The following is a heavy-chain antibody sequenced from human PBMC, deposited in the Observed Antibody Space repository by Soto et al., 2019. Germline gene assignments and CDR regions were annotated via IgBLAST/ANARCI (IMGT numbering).Heavy chain of an antibody. D-gene: IGHD1-7*01. CDR1: GFTFSSYG. CDR2: ISYDGSNK. Sequence: SLRLSCAASGFTFSSYGMHWVRQAPGKGLEWVAVISYDGSNKYYADSVKGRFTISRDNSKNTLYLQMNSLRAEDTAVYYCAKDVEYNWNFGSFDYWGQGTLVTVSS. V-gene: IGHV3-30*18. CDR3: AKDVEYNWNFGSFDY. J-gene: IGHJ4*02.